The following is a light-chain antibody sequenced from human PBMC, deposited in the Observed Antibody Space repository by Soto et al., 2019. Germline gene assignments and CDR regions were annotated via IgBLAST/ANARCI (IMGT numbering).Light chain of an antibody. J-gene: IGKJ4*01. CDR3: HQYGSSPLT. Sequence: EIGLTQSPGTLSLSPGERATPSCRASQSVSTDYLALYQQTPGQTPKVLIYRASRRATGIPDRFSGSGSGTEFTLPISRLEPEDFAVYYCHQYGSSPLTFGGGTQVEIK. V-gene: IGKV3-20*01. CDR1: QSVSTDY. CDR2: RAS.